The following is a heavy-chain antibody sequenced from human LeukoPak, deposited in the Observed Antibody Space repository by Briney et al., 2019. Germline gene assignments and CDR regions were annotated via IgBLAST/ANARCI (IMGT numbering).Heavy chain of an antibody. CDR1: GYSISSGYY. V-gene: IGHV4-38-2*01. CDR3: AGKDCSGGSCYPSYYYYMDV. J-gene: IGHJ6*03. Sequence: KPSETLSLTCAVSGYSISSGYYWGWIRQPPGKGLEWIGSIYHSGSTYYNPSLKGRVTISVDTSKNQFSLKLSSVTAADTAVYYCAGKDCSGGSCYPSYYYYMDVWGKGTTVTVSS. CDR2: IYHSGST. D-gene: IGHD2-15*01.